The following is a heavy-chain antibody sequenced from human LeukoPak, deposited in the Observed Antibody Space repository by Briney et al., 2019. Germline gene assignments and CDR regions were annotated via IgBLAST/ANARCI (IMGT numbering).Heavy chain of an antibody. CDR1: GYSFTTYW. CDR3: ARRWYDSSGYSRHFDY. V-gene: IGHV5-51*01. J-gene: IGHJ4*02. CDR2: IYPGDSDT. D-gene: IGHD3-22*01. Sequence: GESLKIPCKGFGYSFTTYWIGWVRQMPGKGLEWMGIIYPGDSDTRYSPSFQGQVTISADKSISTAYLQWSSLRASDTAIYYCARRWYDSSGYSRHFDYWGQGTLVTVPS.